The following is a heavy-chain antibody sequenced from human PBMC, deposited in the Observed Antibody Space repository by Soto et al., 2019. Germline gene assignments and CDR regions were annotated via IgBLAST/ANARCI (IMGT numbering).Heavy chain of an antibody. V-gene: IGHV4-31*03. J-gene: IGHJ4*02. CDR2: IYYSGST. Sequence: PSETLSLTCTVSGGSISSGGYYWSWIRQHPGKGLEWIGYIYYSGSTYYNPSLKSRVTISVDTSKNQFSLKLSSVTAADTAVYYCARTMWERPDYFDYWGQGTLVTVSS. CDR3: ARTMWERPDYFDY. D-gene: IGHD1-26*01. CDR1: GGSISSGGYY.